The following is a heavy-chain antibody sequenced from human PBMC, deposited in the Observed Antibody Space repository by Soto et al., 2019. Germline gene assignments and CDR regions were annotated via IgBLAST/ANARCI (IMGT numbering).Heavy chain of an antibody. CDR3: ARDGHPYCSGGSCYGPNYGMDV. Sequence: ASVEVSCKASGYTFPSYYMHWVRQAPGQGLEWMGIINPSGGSTSYAQKFQGRVTMTRDTSTSTVYMELSSLRSEDTAVYYCARDGHPYCSGGSCYGPNYGMDVWGQGTTVTVSS. CDR1: GYTFPSYY. V-gene: IGHV1-46*01. D-gene: IGHD2-15*01. J-gene: IGHJ6*02. CDR2: INPSGGST.